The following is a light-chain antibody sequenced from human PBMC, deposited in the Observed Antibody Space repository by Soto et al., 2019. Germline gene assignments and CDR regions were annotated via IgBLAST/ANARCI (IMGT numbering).Light chain of an antibody. Sequence: EIVLTQSPDTLSLSPGERATVSCRASQNVDSYLAWYQHKPGQAPRLLIYGTSRRAIGIPGRFSGSRSGTGFTLTISRVEPEDFAVYYCQQYATSPTTFGQGARLDNK. CDR2: GTS. CDR3: QQYATSPTT. CDR1: QNVDSY. V-gene: IGKV3-20*01. J-gene: IGKJ5*01.